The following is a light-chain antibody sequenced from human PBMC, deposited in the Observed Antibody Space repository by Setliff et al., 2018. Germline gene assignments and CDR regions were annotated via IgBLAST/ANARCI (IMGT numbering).Light chain of an antibody. J-gene: IGLJ1*01. CDR2: DVS. CDR1: SSDVGGYDY. Sequence: ALAQPASVSGSPGQSITISCTGTSSDVGGYDYVSWYQQHPDKAPKLMIFDVSNRPSGVSNRFSGSKSGNTASLTISGLQAEDEADYYCSSYAGSSTLYVFGTGTKVTVL. CDR3: SSYAGSSTLYV. V-gene: IGLV2-14*03.